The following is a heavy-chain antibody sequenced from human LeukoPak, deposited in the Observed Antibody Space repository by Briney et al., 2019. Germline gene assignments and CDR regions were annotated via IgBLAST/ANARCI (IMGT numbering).Heavy chain of an antibody. CDR3: AREEDIVVAFDY. J-gene: IGHJ4*02. Sequence: EASVKVSCKASGYTFTSYDINWVRQATGQGLEWMGWMNPNSGNTGYAQKFQGRVTMTRNTSISTAYMELSSLRSEDTAVYYCAREEDIVVAFDYWGQGTLVTVSS. CDR1: GYTFTSYD. CDR2: MNPNSGNT. V-gene: IGHV1-8*01. D-gene: IGHD2-15*01.